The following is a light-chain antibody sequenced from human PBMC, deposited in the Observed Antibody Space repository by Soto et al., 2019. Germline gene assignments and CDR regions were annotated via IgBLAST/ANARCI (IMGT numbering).Light chain of an antibody. CDR2: GAS. V-gene: IGKV3-20*01. J-gene: IGKJ1*01. CDR3: QQYGSSPRT. CDR1: QSVSSSY. Sequence: EIVLTQSPGTLSLSPGERATLSCRASQSVSSSYLAWYQQKPGQAPRLLIYGASSRATGIPDRFSGSGSGTDFTLPISRLEPEDFALYYCQQYGSSPRTFGQGTKVEIK.